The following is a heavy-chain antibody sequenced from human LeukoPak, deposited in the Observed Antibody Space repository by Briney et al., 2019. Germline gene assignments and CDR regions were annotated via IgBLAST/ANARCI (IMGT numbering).Heavy chain of an antibody. CDR1: GFTFSSHA. J-gene: IGHJ3*01. CDR2: ISGSGART. CDR3: AKARIVLIPPADALDV. Sequence: RAGGSLRLSCAAYGFTFSSHAMNWVRQAAGKGLEWVSSISGSGARTDYADSVNGRSTISRDNSNNTLHLQTNSLRAEDTAVYYCAKARIVLIPPADALDVWGQGTLVTVSS. D-gene: IGHD3-22*01. V-gene: IGHV3-23*01.